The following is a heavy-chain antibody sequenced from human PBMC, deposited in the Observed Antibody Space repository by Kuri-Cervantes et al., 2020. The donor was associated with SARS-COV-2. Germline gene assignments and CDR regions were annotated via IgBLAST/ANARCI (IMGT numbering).Heavy chain of an antibody. V-gene: IGHV1-18*01. J-gene: IGHJ6*02. CDR3: AREGGRNYYDSSGPDYYYYGMDV. CDR2: ITPYNGNT. D-gene: IGHD3-22*01. CDR1: GYTFTSFG. Sequence: ASVKVSCKASGYTFTSFGISWVRQAPGQGLEWMGWITPYNGNTNYAQKLQGRVTMTTDTSTSTAYMELRSLRSDDTAVYYCAREGGRNYYDSSGPDYYYYGMDVWGQGTTVTVSS.